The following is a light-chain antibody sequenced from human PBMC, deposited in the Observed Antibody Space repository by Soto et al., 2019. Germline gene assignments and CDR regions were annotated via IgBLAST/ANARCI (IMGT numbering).Light chain of an antibody. CDR3: QQYGNSRT. CDR1: QSLSSSH. J-gene: IGKJ1*01. CDR2: GAS. V-gene: IGKV3-20*01. Sequence: EIALTQSPGTLSLSPGERATLSCRASQSLSSSHLAWYQQKPGQAPRLLIYGASSRATGIPDRFSGSGSGTDFTLTISRLEPEDFAVYYCQQYGNSRTFGQGTKVEIK.